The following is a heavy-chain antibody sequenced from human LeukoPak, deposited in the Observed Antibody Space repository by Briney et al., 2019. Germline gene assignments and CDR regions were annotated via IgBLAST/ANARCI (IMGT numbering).Heavy chain of an antibody. CDR3: ASRHYDFWSGYLDDAFDI. V-gene: IGHV3-7*01. CDR2: IKQDGSEK. J-gene: IGHJ3*02. CDR1: GFTFSSYW. Sequence: GGSLRLSCAASGFTFSSYWMSWVRQAPGKGLEWVANIKQDGSEKYYVDSVKGRFTISRDNAKNSLYLQMNSLRAEDTAVYYCASRHYDFWSGYLDDAFDIWGQGTMVTVSS. D-gene: IGHD3-3*01.